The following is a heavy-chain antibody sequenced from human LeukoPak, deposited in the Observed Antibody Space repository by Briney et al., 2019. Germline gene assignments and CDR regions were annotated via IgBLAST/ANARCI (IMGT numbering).Heavy chain of an antibody. V-gene: IGHV4-30-2*01. CDR1: GVSISSGDYY. CDR3: ARGDWNYGSWFFDL. D-gene: IGHD1-7*01. J-gene: IGHJ2*01. CDR2: IHQSGST. Sequence: SETLSLTCSVSGVSISSGDYYWSWIRQPPGKGLEWTGHIHQSGSTSYHPPLRSRVSISLDRSNNQFSLEVNFVTAADTAVYYCARGDWNYGSWFFDLWGRGTLVTVSS.